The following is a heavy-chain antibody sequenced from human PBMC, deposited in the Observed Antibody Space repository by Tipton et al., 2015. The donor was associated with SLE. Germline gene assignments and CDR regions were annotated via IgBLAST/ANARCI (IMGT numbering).Heavy chain of an antibody. D-gene: IGHD3-10*02. V-gene: IGHV3-7*03. Sequence: SLRLSCAAPGFTFSSYWMTWVRQAPGKGLEWVANIKQDGSGIYYVDSVKGRFTISRDNARSSLYLQMNSLRPEDTALYYCATDMFPSNSPTFLDVWGQGTVVTVSS. CDR3: ATDMFPSNSPTFLDV. CDR1: GFTFSSYW. J-gene: IGHJ3*01. CDR2: IKQDGSGI.